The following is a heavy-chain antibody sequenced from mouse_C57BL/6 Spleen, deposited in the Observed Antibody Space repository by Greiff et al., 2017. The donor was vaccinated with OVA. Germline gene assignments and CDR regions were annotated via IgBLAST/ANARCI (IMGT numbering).Heavy chain of an antibody. CDR2: IYPRSGNT. J-gene: IGHJ1*03. CDR3: ARRGDYYGSSLWYFDV. V-gene: IGHV1-81*01. CDR1: GYTFTSYG. Sequence: VQLQQSGAELARPGASVKLSCKASGYTFTSYGISWVKQRTGQGLEWIGEIYPRSGNTYYNEKFKGKATLTADKSSSTAYMELRSLTSEDSAVYFCARRGDYYGSSLWYFDVWGTGTTVTVSS. D-gene: IGHD1-1*01.